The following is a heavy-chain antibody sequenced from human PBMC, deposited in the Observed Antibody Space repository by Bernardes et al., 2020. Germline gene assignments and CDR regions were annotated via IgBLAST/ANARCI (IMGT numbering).Heavy chain of an antibody. CDR2: ISGGGAAL. CDR3: AKDGYDYYDSSGYYYFDY. J-gene: IGHJ4*02. CDR1: GFTFSSYA. V-gene: IGHV3-23*01. D-gene: IGHD3-22*01. Sequence: GGSLRLSCAASGFTFSSYAMRWVRQTPGKGLEWVSAISGGGAALYYADSVKGRFTISRDNSKNTLYLQMNSLRAEDTAVYYCAKDGYDYYDSSGYYYFDYWGQGTLVTVSS.